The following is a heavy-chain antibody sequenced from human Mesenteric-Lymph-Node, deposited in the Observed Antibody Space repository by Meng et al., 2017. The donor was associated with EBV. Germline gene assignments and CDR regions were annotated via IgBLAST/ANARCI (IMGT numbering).Heavy chain of an antibody. CDR3: ARHVDPGETDY. V-gene: IGHV4-34*01. Sequence: QGKLQQWGAGLLKPSETLSLTCVVYGGSFSGYYCTWIRQPPGKGLEWIGEINHSGSTNYNPSLKSRVTISLDTSKNQFSLKLNSVTAADTAVYYCARHVDPGETDYWGQGTLVTVSS. D-gene: IGHD1-14*01. CDR2: INHSGST. CDR1: GGSFSGYY. J-gene: IGHJ4*02.